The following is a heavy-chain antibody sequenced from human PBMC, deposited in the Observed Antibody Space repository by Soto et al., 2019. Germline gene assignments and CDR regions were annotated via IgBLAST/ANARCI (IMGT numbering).Heavy chain of an antibody. D-gene: IGHD1-26*01. CDR2: IYYSGST. CDR3: ARSAGQWELLRAYYYYGMDV. J-gene: IGHJ6*02. V-gene: IGHV4-31*03. Sequence: PXGTLSLSCTVSGGSISSGGYYWSWIRQHPGKGLGWIGYIYYSGSTYYNPSLKSRVTISVDTSKNQFSLKLSSVTAADTAVYYCARSAGQWELLRAYYYYGMDVWGQGTTVTVAS. CDR1: GGSISSGGYY.